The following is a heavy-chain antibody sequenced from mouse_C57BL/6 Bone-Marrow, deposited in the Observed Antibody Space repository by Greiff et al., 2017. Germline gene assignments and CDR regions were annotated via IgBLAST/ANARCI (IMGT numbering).Heavy chain of an antibody. V-gene: IGHV1-52*01. J-gene: IGHJ4*01. Sequence: QVQLQQPGAELVRPGSSVKLSCKASGYTFTSYWMHWVKQRPIQGLEWIGNIDPSDSETHYNQKFKDKATLTVDKSSSTAYMQLSSLTSDDSAVYYCARYYYGSSYNYAMDYWGQGTSVTVSS. CDR1: GYTFTSYW. CDR2: IDPSDSET. D-gene: IGHD1-1*01. CDR3: ARYYYGSSYNYAMDY.